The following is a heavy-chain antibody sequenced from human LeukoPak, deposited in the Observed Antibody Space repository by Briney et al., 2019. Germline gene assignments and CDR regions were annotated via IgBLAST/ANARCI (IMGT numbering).Heavy chain of an antibody. V-gene: IGHV4-39*07. CDR1: DGSISNSGFY. Sequence: PSETLSLTCTVSDGSISNSGFYWGWIRQPPGKGLECIACISYPGNTFYNPSLRSRVTISVDTSKNQFSLRLSSVTAADTAVYYRAAGYTTFLYSFDYWGQGTLVTVSS. J-gene: IGHJ4*02. CDR3: AAGYTTFLYSFDY. CDR2: ISYPGNT. D-gene: IGHD2/OR15-2a*01.